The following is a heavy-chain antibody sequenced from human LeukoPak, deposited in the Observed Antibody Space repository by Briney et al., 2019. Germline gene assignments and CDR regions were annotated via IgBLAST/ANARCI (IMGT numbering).Heavy chain of an antibody. CDR3: ARDDGDYAHPVDY. CDR2: ISSSSSYI. V-gene: IGHV3-21*01. J-gene: IGHJ4*02. CDR1: GFTFNSYS. D-gene: IGHD4-17*01. Sequence: GGSLRLSCAASGFTFNSYSMNWVRQAPGKGLEWVSSISSSSSYIYYADSVKGRFTISRDNAKNSLYLQMNSLRAEDTAVYYCARDDGDYAHPVDYWGQGTLVTVSS.